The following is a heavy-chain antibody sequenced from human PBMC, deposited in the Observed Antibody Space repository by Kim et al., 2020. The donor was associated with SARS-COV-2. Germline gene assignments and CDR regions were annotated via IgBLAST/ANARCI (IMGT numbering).Heavy chain of an antibody. CDR1: GGSISSSSYY. CDR2: IYYSGST. Sequence: SETLSLTCTVSGGSISSSSYYWGWIRQPPGKGLGWIGSIYYSGSTYYNPSLKSRVTISVDTSKNQFSLKLSSVTAADTAVYYCARDRRGGGDCSGCPAWYYYYYGMDVWGQGTTVTVSS. J-gene: IGHJ6*02. V-gene: IGHV4-39*07. D-gene: IGHD2-21*02. CDR3: ARDRRGGGDCSGCPAWYYYYYGMDV.